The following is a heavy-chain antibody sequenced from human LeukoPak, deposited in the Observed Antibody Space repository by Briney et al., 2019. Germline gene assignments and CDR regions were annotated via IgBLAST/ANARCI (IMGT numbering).Heavy chain of an antibody. CDR3: ARRRDLYSGSYYPFDY. CDR2: IYPGDSES. Sequence: GESLKISCKGSGYSFTNYWIGWVRQMPGKGLEWMGIIYPGDSESRYSPSFQGQVTISADKSISTAYLQWSSLKASDTAMYYCARRRDLYSGSYYPFDYWGQGTLVTVSS. V-gene: IGHV5-51*01. D-gene: IGHD1-26*01. J-gene: IGHJ4*02. CDR1: GYSFTNYW.